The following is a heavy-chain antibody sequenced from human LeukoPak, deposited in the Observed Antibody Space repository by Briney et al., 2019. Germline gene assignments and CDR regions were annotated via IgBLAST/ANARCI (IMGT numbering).Heavy chain of an antibody. Sequence: HPGGSLRLSCAASGFNFSSYGMHWVRQAPGKGLEWVAFIRYDGSNKYYADSVKGRFTISRDNSKNTLYLQMNSLRAEDTAVYYCAKEAKYYYDSSGYYRRYYYYYYMDVWGKGTTVTISS. CDR1: GFNFSSYG. CDR2: IRYDGSNK. V-gene: IGHV3-30*02. CDR3: AKEAKYYYDSSGYYRRYYYYYYMDV. J-gene: IGHJ6*03. D-gene: IGHD3-22*01.